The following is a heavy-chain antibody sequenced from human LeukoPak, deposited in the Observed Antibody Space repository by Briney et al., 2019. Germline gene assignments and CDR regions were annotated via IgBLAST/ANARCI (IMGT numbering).Heavy chain of an antibody. V-gene: IGHV2-5*02. CDR2: IYWDDDK. Sequence: ESGPMLVKPTQTLTLTCTFSGFSLSPSGVGVGWIRQPPGKALESLALIYWDDDKRYSPSPKSRLTITKDTSKNQVVLTMTTRDPVDTTTYYCAHSSHPRKRCSGGTGPSVWFDPWGQGTLVTVSS. J-gene: IGHJ5*02. CDR3: AHSSHPRKRCSGGTGPSVWFDP. CDR1: GFSLSPSGVG. D-gene: IGHD1-1*01.